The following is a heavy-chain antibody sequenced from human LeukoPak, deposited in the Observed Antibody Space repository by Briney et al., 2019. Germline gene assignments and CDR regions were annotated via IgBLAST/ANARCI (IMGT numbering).Heavy chain of an antibody. Sequence: GGSLRLSCAASGFTFSTYDMNWVRQAPGKGLDWVSGISGSGGSTYYADSVKGRFTISRDNSKNTLYLQMNSLTAEDTAVYYCARHGGSGWPRHAPLDYWGQGTLVTVSS. CDR1: GFTFSTYD. V-gene: IGHV3-23*01. J-gene: IGHJ4*02. CDR2: ISGSGGST. D-gene: IGHD6-19*01. CDR3: ARHGGSGWPRHAPLDY.